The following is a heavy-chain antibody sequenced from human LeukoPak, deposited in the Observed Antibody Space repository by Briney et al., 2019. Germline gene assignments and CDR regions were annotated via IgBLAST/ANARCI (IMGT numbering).Heavy chain of an antibody. V-gene: IGHV3-66*01. CDR2: IYSGSST. D-gene: IGHD2-2*01. Sequence: GGSLRLSCAASGFTVSSNYMSWVRQAPGKGLEWVSVIYSGSSTYYADSVKGRFTISRDNSKNTLYLQMNSLRAEDTAVYYCARGGGGFNCSSTSCYYYYGMDVWGQGTTVTVSS. CDR3: ARGGGGFNCSSTSCYYYYGMDV. J-gene: IGHJ6*02. CDR1: GFTVSSNY.